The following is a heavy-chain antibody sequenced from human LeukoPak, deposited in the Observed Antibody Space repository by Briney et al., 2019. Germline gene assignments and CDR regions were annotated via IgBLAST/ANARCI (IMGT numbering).Heavy chain of an antibody. D-gene: IGHD2-15*01. CDR2: INSDGSTT. Sequence: PGGSLRLSCAASGFTLSSHWMHWVRQAPGKGLVWVSRINSDGSTTNYADSVKGRFTISRDNAENTLYLQMNSLRVEDTAVYCCTRRVSATRWFDPWGQGTLVTVSS. CDR3: TRRVSATRWFDP. CDR1: GFTLSSHW. V-gene: IGHV3-74*01. J-gene: IGHJ5*02.